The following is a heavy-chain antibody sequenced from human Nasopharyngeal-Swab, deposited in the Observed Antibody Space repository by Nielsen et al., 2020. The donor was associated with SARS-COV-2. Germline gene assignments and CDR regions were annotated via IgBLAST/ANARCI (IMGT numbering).Heavy chain of an antibody. CDR2: ISGSSGSM. Sequence: GESLKISCATSGFTFSSYTMNWVRQAPGKGLEWVSTISGSSGSMHYADSVKGRFTISRDNSKNTLYLQMNSLRAEDTAVYYCAKLVRQLVRGDNWFDPWGQGTPVTVSS. V-gene: IGHV3-23*01. CDR1: GFTFSSYT. J-gene: IGHJ5*02. CDR3: AKLVRQLVRGDNWFDP. D-gene: IGHD6-13*01.